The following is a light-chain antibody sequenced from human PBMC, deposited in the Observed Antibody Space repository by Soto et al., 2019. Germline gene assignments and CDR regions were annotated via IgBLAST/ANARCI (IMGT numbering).Light chain of an antibody. J-gene: IGKJ3*01. CDR1: QRVLYNSNNKNY. CDR3: QQYYSSPFT. Sequence: DIVMTQSPDSLAVSLGERATINCKSSQRVLYNSNNKNYLAWYQQKPGQPPKLLIYWASTRESGVPDRFSGSGSGTDFTLTISSLQAEDVAVYYCQQYYSSPFTFGPGTKVDIK. CDR2: WAS. V-gene: IGKV4-1*01.